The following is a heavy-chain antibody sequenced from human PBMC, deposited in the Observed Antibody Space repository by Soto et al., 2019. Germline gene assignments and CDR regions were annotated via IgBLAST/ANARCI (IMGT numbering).Heavy chain of an antibody. D-gene: IGHD3-3*01. CDR2: IIPIFGTA. CDR3: ARVEIFGVVIEPNYFDY. Sequence: QVQLVQSGAEVKKPGSSVKVSCKASGGTFSSYAISWVRQAPGQGLEWMGGIIPIFGTANYAQKFQGRVTITADKSTSTSYMELSSLRSEDTAVYYCARVEIFGVVIEPNYFDYWGQGTLVTVSS. V-gene: IGHV1-69*06. J-gene: IGHJ4*02. CDR1: GGTFSSYA.